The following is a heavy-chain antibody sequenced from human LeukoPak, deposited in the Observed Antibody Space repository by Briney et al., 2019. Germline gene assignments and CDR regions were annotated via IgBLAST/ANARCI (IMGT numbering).Heavy chain of an antibody. D-gene: IGHD6-13*01. CDR2: IYYSGST. V-gene: IGHV4-39*07. CDR1: GASISSSSDY. CDR3: ARMTLIVIAAAARDGMDV. Sequence: SETLSLTCTVSGASISSSSDYWGWVRQPPGKGLEWIGSIYYSGSTSYNPSLKSRVTVSVDTSKNQFSLKLSSVTAADTAVYYCARMTLIVIAAAARDGMDVWGQGTTVTVSS. J-gene: IGHJ6*02.